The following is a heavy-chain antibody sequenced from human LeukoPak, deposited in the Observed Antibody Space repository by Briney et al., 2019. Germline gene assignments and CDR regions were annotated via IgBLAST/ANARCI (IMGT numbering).Heavy chain of an antibody. V-gene: IGHV3-23*01. J-gene: IGHJ4*02. D-gene: IGHD3-10*01. CDR3: AKDGEAPGSGGDFFDY. Sequence: GGSLRLSCATSGFPFETNAMSWVRQAPGKGLEWVATIGNTETFYADSVTGRFTISRDNSKNTVSLQMNRLRVEDTAVYYCAKDGEAPGSGGDFFDYWGQGTLVTVSS. CDR1: GFPFETNA. CDR2: IGNTET.